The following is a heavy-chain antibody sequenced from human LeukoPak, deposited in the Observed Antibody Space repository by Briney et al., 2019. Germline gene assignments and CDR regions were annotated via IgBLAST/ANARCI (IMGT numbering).Heavy chain of an antibody. CDR2: IGTAGDI. J-gene: IGHJ6*03. CDR1: GFNFGGFS. Sequence: PGGSLRLSCAASGFNFGGFSMSWVRQATGKGLEWVSGIGTAGDIYYPGSVKGRFTISRENAKNSLYLQMNSLRAGDTAVYYCARDRGRYYMDVWGKGTTVTISS. D-gene: IGHD6-25*01. V-gene: IGHV3-13*01. CDR3: ARDRGRYYMDV.